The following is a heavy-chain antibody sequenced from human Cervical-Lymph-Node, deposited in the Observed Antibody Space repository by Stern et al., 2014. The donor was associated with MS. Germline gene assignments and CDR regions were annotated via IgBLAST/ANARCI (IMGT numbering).Heavy chain of an antibody. J-gene: IGHJ3*02. V-gene: IGHV2-5*02. CDR2: IYWDGDK. CDR1: GFSLSTSGVG. CDR3: AHRSDAFDI. Sequence: QITLKESGPTLVKPTQTLTLTCTFSGFSLSTSGVGVGWIRQPPGKALEWLTLIYWDGDKRYSPSLKSRLTITKDTSKNQVVLTMTNMGPVDTAPYYCAHRSDAFDIWGQGTMVTVSS.